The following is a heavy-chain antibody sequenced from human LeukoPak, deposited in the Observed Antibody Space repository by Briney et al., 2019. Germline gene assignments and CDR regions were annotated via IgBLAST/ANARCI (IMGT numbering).Heavy chain of an antibody. Sequence: SETLSLTCAVYGGSFSRYYWRWIRQPPGKGLEWIGEINQSGSTNYNPSLKSRVTISLDTSKNQCSLKLSSVTAADTAVFYCARGFDYWGQGTLVTVSS. CDR2: INQSGST. CDR1: GGSFSRYY. CDR3: ARGFDY. V-gene: IGHV4-34*01. J-gene: IGHJ4*02.